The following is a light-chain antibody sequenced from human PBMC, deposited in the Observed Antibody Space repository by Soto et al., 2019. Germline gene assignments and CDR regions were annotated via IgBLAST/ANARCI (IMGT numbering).Light chain of an antibody. CDR2: DTS. V-gene: IGKV3-20*01. J-gene: IGKJ1*01. Sequence: EMVLTQSPGTLSLSPGERVTLSCRASQSVSSSYLAWYQQKPGQAPRLLIHDTSSRATGTPDRFSGSGSATDFTLTISRLEPEDFAVYYCQQYNNWPRSFGQGTKVEV. CDR3: QQYNNWPRS. CDR1: QSVSSSY.